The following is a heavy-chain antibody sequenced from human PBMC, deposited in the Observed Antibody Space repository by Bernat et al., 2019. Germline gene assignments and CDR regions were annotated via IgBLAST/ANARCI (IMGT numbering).Heavy chain of an antibody. CDR2: ISYDGSNK. J-gene: IGHJ6*02. D-gene: IGHD2-2*01. CDR1: GFTFSSYA. CDR3: ARDLAEYQLLPIYGMHV. Sequence: QVQLVESGGGVVQPGRSLRLSCAASGFTFSSYAMHWVRQAPGKGLEWVAVISYDGSNKYYADSVKGRFTISRDNSKNTLYLQMNSLRAEDTAVYYCARDLAEYQLLPIYGMHVWGQGTTVTVSS. V-gene: IGHV3-30-3*01.